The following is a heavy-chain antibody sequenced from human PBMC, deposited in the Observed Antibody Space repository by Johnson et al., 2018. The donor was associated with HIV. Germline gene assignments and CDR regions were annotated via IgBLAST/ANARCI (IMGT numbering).Heavy chain of an antibody. D-gene: IGHD1-26*01. J-gene: IGHJ3*02. CDR3: AKDEFKWELLHI. V-gene: IGHV3-30*02. CDR1: GFTFSSYG. Sequence: QVQLVESGGGVVQPGGSLRLSCAASGFTFSSYGMHWVRQAPGKGLEWVAFIRYDGTKTNYADSVKGRVTISRDNSKNTLYLQMNSLRAEDTAVYYCAKDEFKWELLHIWGQGTMVTVSS. CDR2: IRYDGTKT.